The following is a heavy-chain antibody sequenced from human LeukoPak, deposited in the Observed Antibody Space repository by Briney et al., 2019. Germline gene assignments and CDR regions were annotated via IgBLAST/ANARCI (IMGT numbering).Heavy chain of an antibody. CDR2: IYYSGST. CDR1: GGSISSYY. CDR3: ARLDSSGYYYVGY. J-gene: IGHJ4*02. D-gene: IGHD3-22*01. Sequence: PSETLSLTCTVSGGSISSYYWSWIRQPPGKGLEWIGYIYYSGSTNYNPSLKSRVTISVDTSKNQFSLKLSSVTAADTAVYYCARLDSSGYYYVGYXGQGTLVTVS. V-gene: IGHV4-59*01.